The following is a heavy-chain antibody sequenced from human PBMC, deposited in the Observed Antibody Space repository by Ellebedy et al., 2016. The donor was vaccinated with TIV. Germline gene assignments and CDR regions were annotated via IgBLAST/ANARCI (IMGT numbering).Heavy chain of an antibody. Sequence: MPSETLSLTCAVSGGSISSGTYWSWIRQHPGKGLEWIGYIYYSGSTYYNPSLKSRVIISVDTSKNQFSLMLSSVTAADTALYYCARGGSTGNYYFDYWGQGTLVTVSS. CDR3: ARGGSTGNYYFDY. V-gene: IGHV4-31*11. CDR2: IYYSGST. J-gene: IGHJ4*02. D-gene: IGHD1-1*01. CDR1: GGSISSGTY.